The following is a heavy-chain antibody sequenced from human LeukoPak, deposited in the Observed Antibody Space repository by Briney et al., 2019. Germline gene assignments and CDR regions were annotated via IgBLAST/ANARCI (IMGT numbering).Heavy chain of an antibody. CDR2: IYHSGTT. CDR3: ARHTLTGYYFDY. J-gene: IGHJ4*02. CDR1: GDSLRSTNW. Sequence: PSETLSLTCAVSGDSLRSTNWWSWVRQPPGKGLEWIGEIYHSGTTNYNPSLNSRVTISVDMSKDQFSLKLSSVTAADTAVYYCARHTLTGYYFDYWGQGTLVTVSS. V-gene: IGHV4-4*02. D-gene: IGHD2/OR15-2a*01.